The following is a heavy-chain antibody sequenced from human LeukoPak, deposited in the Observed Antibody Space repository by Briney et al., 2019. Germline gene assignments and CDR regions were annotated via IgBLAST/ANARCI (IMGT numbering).Heavy chain of an antibody. D-gene: IGHD2-15*01. CDR3: ARGYCSGGSCYSVENWFDP. CDR1: GYTFTGYY. J-gene: IGHJ5*02. V-gene: IGHV1-2*06. Sequence: ASVKVFCKAAGYTFTGYYMFWVRRAPGQGLEWMGRINPNSGGTNYAQKFQGRVTMTRDTSISTAYMELSRLRSDDTAVYYCARGYCSGGSCYSVENWFDPWGQGTLVTVSS. CDR2: INPNSGGT.